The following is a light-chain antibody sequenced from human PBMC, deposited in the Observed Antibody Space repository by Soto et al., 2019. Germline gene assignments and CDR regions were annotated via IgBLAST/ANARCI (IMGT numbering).Light chain of an antibody. V-gene: IGKV1-5*01. J-gene: IGKJ1*01. CDR3: QQYYLYAT. CDR2: DAA. CDR1: QSVSTW. Sequence: DIQLTQSPSTLSASVGDTVTITCRASQSVSTWLAWFQQKPGKAPKLLIYDAASLESGVPSRFSGSGSGTEFTLSISSLQPEDIATYYCQQYYLYATFGQGTKVEV.